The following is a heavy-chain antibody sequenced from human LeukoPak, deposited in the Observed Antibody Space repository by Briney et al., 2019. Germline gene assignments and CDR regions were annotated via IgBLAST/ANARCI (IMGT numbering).Heavy chain of an antibody. D-gene: IGHD2-2*01. CDR1: GFTFSSYG. CDR2: IRYDGSNK. V-gene: IGHV3-30*02. CDR3: VRGGSPPTSTWSLDE. J-gene: IGHJ4*02. Sequence: GGSLRLSCAASGFTFSSYGMHWVRQAPGKGLEWVAFIRYDGSNKYYADSVKGRFTISRDNSKNTVSLQMDSLTIEDTAVYYCVRGGSPPTSTWSLDEWGQGTLVSVSS.